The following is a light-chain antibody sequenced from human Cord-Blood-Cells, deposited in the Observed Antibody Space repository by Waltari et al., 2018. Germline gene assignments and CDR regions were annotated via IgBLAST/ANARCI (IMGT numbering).Light chain of an antibody. J-gene: IGLJ2*01. CDR3: AAWDDSLNGVV. CDR2: SNN. Sequence: QSVLTQPPSASGTPGQRVTISCSGSSSTIGSNTVNWYQQLPGTAPKLLIYSNNQRPSGVPDRFSGSKFGTSASLAISGLQSEDEADYYCAAWDDSLNGVVFGGGTKLTVL. CDR1: SSTIGSNT. V-gene: IGLV1-44*01.